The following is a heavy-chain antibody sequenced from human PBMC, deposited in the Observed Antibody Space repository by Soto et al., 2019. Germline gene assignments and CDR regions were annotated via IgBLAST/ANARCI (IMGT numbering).Heavy chain of an antibody. CDR3: ARNRDDYSSRPYNWFDP. D-gene: IGHD6-13*01. V-gene: IGHV5-51*01. J-gene: IGHJ5*02. Sequence: GESLKSSCKGSGYSFTSYWIGWVRQMPGKGLEWMGIIYPGDSDTRYSPSFQGQVTISADKSISTAYLQWSSLKASDTAMYYCARNRDDYSSRPYNWFDPWGQGTQVTVSS. CDR1: GYSFTSYW. CDR2: IYPGDSDT.